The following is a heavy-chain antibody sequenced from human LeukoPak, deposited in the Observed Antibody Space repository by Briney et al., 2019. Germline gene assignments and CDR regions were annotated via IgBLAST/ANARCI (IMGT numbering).Heavy chain of an antibody. CDR2: ISGSGGST. CDR3: AKDLRRITMIVVAN. V-gene: IGHV3-23*01. CDR1: GFTFSSYA. J-gene: IGHJ4*02. D-gene: IGHD3-22*01. Sequence: VGSLRLSCAASGFTFSSYAMNWVRQAPGKGLEWVSVISGSGGSTYYADSVKGRFTISRDNSKTTLYLQMNSLRAEDTAVYYCAKDLRRITMIVVANWGQGTLVTVSS.